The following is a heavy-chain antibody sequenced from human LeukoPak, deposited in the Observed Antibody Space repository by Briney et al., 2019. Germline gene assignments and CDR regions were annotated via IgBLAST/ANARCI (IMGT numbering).Heavy chain of an antibody. V-gene: IGHV3-15*01. CDR1: GFTFSNAW. CDR2: IKSKTDGGTT. J-gene: IGHJ4*02. CDR3: TTDSWSYDSSGYYYY. D-gene: IGHD3-22*01. Sequence: AGGSPRLSCAASGFTFSNAWMSWVRQAPGKGLEWVGRIKSKTDGGTTDYAAPVKGRFTIPRDDSKNTLYLQMNSLKTEDTAVYYCTTDSWSYDSSGYYYYWGQGTLVTVSS.